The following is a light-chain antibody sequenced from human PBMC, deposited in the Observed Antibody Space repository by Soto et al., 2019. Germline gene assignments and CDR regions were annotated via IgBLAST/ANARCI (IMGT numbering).Light chain of an antibody. V-gene: IGKV1-39*01. J-gene: IGKJ2*01. Sequence: DIQMTQSPSSLSVSEGDRVTITCRASQSISSFLNWYQQKPGRAPKLLIYASSNLQSGVPSTFSGSGSATDFTLTISSLQPEDFATYYCQQSYSTPYTVGQGTKLEIK. CDR3: QQSYSTPYT. CDR2: ASS. CDR1: QSISSF.